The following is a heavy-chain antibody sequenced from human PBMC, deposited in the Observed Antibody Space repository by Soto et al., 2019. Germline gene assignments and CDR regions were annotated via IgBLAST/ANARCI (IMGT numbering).Heavy chain of an antibody. Sequence: QVQLVQSGAEVKKSGASVKVSCKASGYTFTDYHMHWVQQAPGQGLEWMGWITPDSSDTKYAQKFQCRVTITRDTSISTVYMELTSLTSDDTAVYFCARDRVGFAVVTPAHWGQGTLVSVSS. CDR3: ARDRVGFAVVTPAH. J-gene: IGHJ4*02. CDR1: GYTFTDYH. D-gene: IGHD3-3*01. V-gene: IGHV1-2*02. CDR2: ITPDSSDT.